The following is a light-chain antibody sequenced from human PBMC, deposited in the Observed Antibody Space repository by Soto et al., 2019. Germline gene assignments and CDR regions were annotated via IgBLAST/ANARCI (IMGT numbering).Light chain of an antibody. CDR2: DAS. CDR3: HQYDNLPLT. Sequence: DIQMTQSPSSLSASVGDRVAITCQASQDISNYLNWYQQKPGKAPKLLIYDASNLETGVPSRFSGSGSGIDFTFTISSLQPEDIASYYCHQYDNLPLTFAGGTKVEIK. J-gene: IGKJ4*01. V-gene: IGKV1-33*01. CDR1: QDISNY.